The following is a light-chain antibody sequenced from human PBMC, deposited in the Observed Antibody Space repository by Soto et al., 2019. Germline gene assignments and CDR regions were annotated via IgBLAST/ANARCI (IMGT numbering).Light chain of an antibody. CDR1: SSDVGGYNY. Sequence: QSALTQPASVSGSPGQSITISCTGTSSDVGGYNYVSWYQQHPGKAPKLMIYDVSNRPSGVSNRFSGSKSGNTASLTISGXQXXDEADYYCSSYTSSSPVVFGGGTKLTVL. V-gene: IGLV2-14*01. CDR2: DVS. J-gene: IGLJ2*01. CDR3: SSYTSSSPVV.